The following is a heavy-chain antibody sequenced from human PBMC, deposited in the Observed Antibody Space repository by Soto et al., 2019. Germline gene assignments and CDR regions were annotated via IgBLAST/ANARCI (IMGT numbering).Heavy chain of an antibody. Sequence: QVQLVESGGGVVQPGRSLRLSCAASGFTFSSYGMHWVRQAPGKGLEWVAVIWYDGSNKYYADSVKGRFTISRDNSKNTLYLQMNSLRAEDTAVYYCARLAVAGDYYYYYMDVWGKGTTVTVSS. CDR1: GFTFSSYG. CDR2: IWYDGSNK. J-gene: IGHJ6*03. D-gene: IGHD6-19*01. CDR3: ARLAVAGDYYYYYMDV. V-gene: IGHV3-33*01.